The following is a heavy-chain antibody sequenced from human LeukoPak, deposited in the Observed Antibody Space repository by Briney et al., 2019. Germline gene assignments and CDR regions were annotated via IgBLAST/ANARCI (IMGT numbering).Heavy chain of an antibody. Sequence: GSLRLSCAASGFTFSSYWMSWVRQAPGKGLEWVANIKQDGSEKYYVDSVKGRFTISRDNAKNSLYLQMNSLRAEDTAVYYCARDSPGSGSYFDYWGQGTLVTVSP. V-gene: IGHV3-7*01. J-gene: IGHJ4*02. CDR1: GFTFSSYW. CDR3: ARDSPGSGSYFDY. D-gene: IGHD1-26*01. CDR2: IKQDGSEK.